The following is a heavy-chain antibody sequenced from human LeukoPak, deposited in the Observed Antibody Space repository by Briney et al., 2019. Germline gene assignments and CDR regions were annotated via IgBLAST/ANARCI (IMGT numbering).Heavy chain of an antibody. CDR2: ISYDGSNK. Sequence: HPGRSLRLSCAASGFTFSNYVMHWVRQAPGKGLEWVAVISYDGSNKYYADSVTGRFTISRDISKNTMYLQMNSLRAEDTAVYYCARVSGVYYDYWGQGTLVTVSS. J-gene: IGHJ4*02. CDR3: ARVSGVYYDY. D-gene: IGHD7-27*01. V-gene: IGHV3-30-3*01. CDR1: GFTFSNYV.